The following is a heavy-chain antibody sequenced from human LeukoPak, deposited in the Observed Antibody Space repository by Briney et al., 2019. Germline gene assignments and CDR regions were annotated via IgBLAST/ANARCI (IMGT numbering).Heavy chain of an antibody. CDR3: ATSNNGYSSGWTLDY. Sequence: ASVKVSCKASGGTFSSYAISWVRQAPGQGLEWMGGIIPIFGTANYAQKFQGRVTITTDESTSTAYMELSSLRSEDTAVYYCATSNNGYSSGWTLDYWGQGTLVTVSS. CDR2: IIPIFGTA. V-gene: IGHV1-69*05. J-gene: IGHJ4*02. CDR1: GGTFSSYA. D-gene: IGHD6-19*01.